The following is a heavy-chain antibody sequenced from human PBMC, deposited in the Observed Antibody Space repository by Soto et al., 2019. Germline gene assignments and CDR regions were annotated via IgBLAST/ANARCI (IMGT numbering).Heavy chain of an antibody. CDR1: GYTFSSYG. V-gene: IGHV1-18*01. CDR3: AREVRDDFWSGYYVYYCYMDA. J-gene: IGHJ6*03. Sequence: ASVKVSCKASGYTFSSYGISWVRQAPGQGLQWVGWISAYNGNTNYAQKLQGRVTMTRDTSTTTAYMELRSLRSDDTAVYYCAREVRDDFWSGYYVYYCYMDAWGKGTTVTVSS. CDR2: ISAYNGNT. D-gene: IGHD3-3*01.